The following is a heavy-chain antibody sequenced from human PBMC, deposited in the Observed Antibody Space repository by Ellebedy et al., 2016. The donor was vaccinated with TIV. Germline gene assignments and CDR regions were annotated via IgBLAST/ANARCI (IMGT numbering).Heavy chain of an antibody. Sequence: MPSETLSLTCTVSGVSISGYCWSWVRQPPGKGLEWIGYIHYTGTTNYNPSLKSRVTISLDTSKNQFSLNLNSVTAADTAVYYCTKTRGWLQPDFHYWGQGSLVTVSS. J-gene: IGHJ4*02. D-gene: IGHD5-24*01. CDR2: IHYTGTT. CDR1: GVSISGYC. CDR3: TKTRGWLQPDFHY. V-gene: IGHV4-59*01.